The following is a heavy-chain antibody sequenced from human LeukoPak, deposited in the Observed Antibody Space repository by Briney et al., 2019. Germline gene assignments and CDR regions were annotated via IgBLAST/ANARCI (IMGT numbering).Heavy chain of an antibody. J-gene: IGHJ4*02. CDR3: ATVLGPLEMGLFDY. CDR1: GYTFIGYY. Sequence: ASVKVSCKASGYTFIGYYMHWVRQAPGQGLEWMGWINPNSGDTNYAQKFQGRVTMTRDTSIRTAYMELNRLRSDDTAVYYCATVLGPLEMGLFDYWGQGTLVTVSS. D-gene: IGHD2-8*01. V-gene: IGHV1-2*02. CDR2: INPNSGDT.